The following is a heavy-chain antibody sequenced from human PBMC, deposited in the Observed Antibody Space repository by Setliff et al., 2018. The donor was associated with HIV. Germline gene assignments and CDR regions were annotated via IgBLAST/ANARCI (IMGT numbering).Heavy chain of an antibody. CDR3: ASGFVLRPFFRGGMDV. V-gene: IGHV4-31*02. J-gene: IGHJ6*02. D-gene: IGHD2-8*01. CDR1: GGSISSGGYY. Sequence: SETLSLTCTVSGGSISSGGYYWSWIRQHPGKGLEWIGYIYYSGSTYYNPSLESRVTISVDTSKNHFSLRLSSVTAADTAVYYCASGFVLRPFFRGGMDVWGQGTTVTVSS. CDR2: IYYSGST.